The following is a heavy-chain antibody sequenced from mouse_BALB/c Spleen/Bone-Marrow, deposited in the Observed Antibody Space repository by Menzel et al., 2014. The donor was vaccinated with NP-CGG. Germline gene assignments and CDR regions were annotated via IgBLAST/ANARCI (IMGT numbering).Heavy chain of an antibody. J-gene: IGHJ4*01. Sequence: VKLMESGAELAKPGASVKMSCKASGYTFXSFWMHWVKQRPGQGLEWIGYINPSTGYTDYNQKFKDKATLTADKSSSTAYMQLSSLTSEDSAVYYCARSGGNYDYAMDYWGQGTSVTVSS. D-gene: IGHD2-1*01. CDR1: GYTFXSFW. CDR2: INPSTGYT. V-gene: IGHV1-7*01. CDR3: ARSGGNYDYAMDY.